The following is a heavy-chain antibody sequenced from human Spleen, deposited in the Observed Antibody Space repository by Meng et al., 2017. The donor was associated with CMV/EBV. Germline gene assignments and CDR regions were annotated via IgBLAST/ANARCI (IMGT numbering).Heavy chain of an antibody. CDR3: ARLRCGHTSCYTGDEYFNH. D-gene: IGHD2-2*02. J-gene: IGHJ1*01. V-gene: IGHV5-51*01. Sequence: FAKYWIAWVRQMPETGLEWLGIIYPSDSDTRYSPSFQGQFTMSVDKSISTAYLQWKSLKASDTGTYYCARLRCGHTSCYTGDEYFNHWGQGTLVTVSS. CDR2: IYPSDSDT. CDR1: FAKYW.